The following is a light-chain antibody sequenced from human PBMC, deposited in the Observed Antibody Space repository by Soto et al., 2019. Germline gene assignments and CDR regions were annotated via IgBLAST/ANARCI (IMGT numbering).Light chain of an antibody. Sequence: DIQMTQSPSSLSASVGDRVTITCRASQGISNYLAWYQQKPGKVPKLLIYAASTLQSVVPSRFSGSGSGTDFTLTIISLQPEDVATYYFQKYNSAPPFTFGPGTKVDIK. V-gene: IGKV1-27*01. J-gene: IGKJ3*01. CDR2: AAS. CDR1: QGISNY. CDR3: QKYNSAPPFT.